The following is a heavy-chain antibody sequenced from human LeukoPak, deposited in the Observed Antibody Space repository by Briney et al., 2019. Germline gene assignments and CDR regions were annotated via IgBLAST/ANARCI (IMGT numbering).Heavy chain of an antibody. CDR1: GSTFTSYG. D-gene: IGHD2-2*01. CDR2: ISAYNGNT. V-gene: IGHV1-18*01. J-gene: IGHJ1*01. CDR3: ARELYCSSTSCQSTYFQH. Sequence: ASVKVSCKASGSTFTSYGISWVRQAPGQGLEWMGWISAYNGNTNYAQKLQGRVTMTTDTSTSTAYMKLRSLRSDDTAVYYCARELYCSSTSCQSTYFQHWGQGTLVTVSS.